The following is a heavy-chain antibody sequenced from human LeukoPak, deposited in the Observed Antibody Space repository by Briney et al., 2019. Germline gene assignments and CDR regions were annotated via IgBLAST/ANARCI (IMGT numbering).Heavy chain of an antibody. Sequence: ASVKVSCKASGYTFTGYYMHWVRQAPGQGLEWMGWINPNSGGTNYAQKFQGRVTMTRDTSISTAYMELSRLRSDDTAVYYCARPTEYYYDSSGPFDAFDIWGQGTMVTVSS. D-gene: IGHD3-22*01. V-gene: IGHV1-2*02. J-gene: IGHJ3*02. CDR2: INPNSGGT. CDR3: ARPTEYYYDSSGPFDAFDI. CDR1: GYTFTGYY.